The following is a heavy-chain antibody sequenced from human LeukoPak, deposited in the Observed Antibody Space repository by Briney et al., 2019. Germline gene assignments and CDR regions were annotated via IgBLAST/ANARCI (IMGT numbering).Heavy chain of an antibody. J-gene: IGHJ4*02. CDR1: GFTFSSYA. CDR2: ISKDGSDT. Sequence: GRSLRLSCAASGFTFSSYAMHWVRQAPGKGLEWVAVISKDGSDTDFADSVKGRFTIFRDNSMSMLYLQMNSLRSEDTAVYYCSRDHYYSSGTYFDYWGQGTLVTVS. V-gene: IGHV3-30-3*01. D-gene: IGHD3-10*01. CDR3: SRDHYYSSGTYFDY.